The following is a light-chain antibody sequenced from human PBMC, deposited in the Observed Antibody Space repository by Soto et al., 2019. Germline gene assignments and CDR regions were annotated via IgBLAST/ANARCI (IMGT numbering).Light chain of an antibody. Sequence: QSALTQPASVSGSPGQSITISCTGTSSDVGSYDLVSWYQHHSGKAPKIIIYEVNKRPSGISDRFSGSKSGNTASLTISGLQAEDEADYFCCSCVRTNGWLFGGGTKLTVL. CDR3: CSCVRTNGWL. CDR2: EVN. J-gene: IGLJ2*01. V-gene: IGLV2-23*02. CDR1: SSDVGSYDL.